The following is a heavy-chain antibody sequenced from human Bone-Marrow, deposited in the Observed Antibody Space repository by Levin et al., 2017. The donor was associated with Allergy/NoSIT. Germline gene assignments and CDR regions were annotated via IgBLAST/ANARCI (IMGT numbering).Heavy chain of an antibody. CDR1: GFTFSSYA. CDR3: ARENCSSTSCYKNWFDP. J-gene: IGHJ5*02. D-gene: IGHD2-2*02. CDR2: ISYDGSNK. Sequence: GGSLRLSCAASGFTFSSYAMHWVRQAPGKGLEWVAVISYDGSNKYYADSVKGRFTISRDNSKNTLYLQMNSLRAEDTAVYYCARENCSSTSCYKNWFDPWGQGTLVTVSS. V-gene: IGHV3-30-3*01.